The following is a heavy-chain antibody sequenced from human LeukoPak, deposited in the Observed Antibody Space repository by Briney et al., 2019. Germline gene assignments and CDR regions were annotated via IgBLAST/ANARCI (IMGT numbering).Heavy chain of an antibody. CDR2: FDPEDGET. Sequence: ASVKVSCKVSGGTFSSYAISWVRQAPGQGLEWMGGFDPEDGETIYAQKFQGRVTMTEDTSTDTAYMELSSLRSEDTAVYYCATRDSDYWGQGTLVTVSS. J-gene: IGHJ4*02. D-gene: IGHD5-24*01. V-gene: IGHV1-24*01. CDR3: ATRDSDY. CDR1: GGTFSSYA.